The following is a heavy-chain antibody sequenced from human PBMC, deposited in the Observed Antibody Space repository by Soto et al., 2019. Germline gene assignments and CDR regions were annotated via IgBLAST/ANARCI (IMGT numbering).Heavy chain of an antibody. Sequence: PSETLSLTCTVSAASVSPDYWVWIRQPPGKKLEWIGYFYYSGSTKLQSSLKSRVAISVDTSKNQFSLNLTSVTAADTAVYYCARARGYSSSWTVQNWFDPWGQGTLVTVSS. D-gene: IGHD6-13*01. J-gene: IGHJ5*02. V-gene: IGHV4-59*02. CDR1: AASVSPDY. CDR3: ARARGYSSSWTVQNWFDP. CDR2: FYYSGST.